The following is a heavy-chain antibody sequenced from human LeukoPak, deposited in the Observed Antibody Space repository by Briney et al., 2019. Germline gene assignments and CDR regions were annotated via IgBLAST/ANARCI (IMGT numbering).Heavy chain of an antibody. CDR2: ISPDGSVT. CDR1: GFNLRTFW. Sequence: GGSLRRSCSAYGFNLRTFWIHWIRQDAGGRLVWVSRISPDGSVTTYTASVKGRFAISRDNAKNTLYLEMNSLRADDAAIYYCVSDSGLRSGGDSWGQGTPVTVSS. V-gene: IGHV3-74*01. D-gene: IGHD1-26*01. J-gene: IGHJ4*02. CDR3: VSDSGLRSGGDS.